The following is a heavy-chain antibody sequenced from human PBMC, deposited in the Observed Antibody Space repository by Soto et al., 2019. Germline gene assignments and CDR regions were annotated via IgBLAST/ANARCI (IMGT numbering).Heavy chain of an antibody. J-gene: IGHJ4*02. D-gene: IGHD6-13*01. Sequence: PSETLSLTCTVSGGSISIDYWSWIRQPAGKGLEWIGRIYSSGSTNYNPSLKSRVTMSVDTSKNEFSLELSSVTAADTAVYYCARGSSAAAGTFESWGQGTLVTVSS. CDR1: GGSISIDY. CDR3: ARGSSAAAGTFES. CDR2: IYSSGST. V-gene: IGHV4-4*07.